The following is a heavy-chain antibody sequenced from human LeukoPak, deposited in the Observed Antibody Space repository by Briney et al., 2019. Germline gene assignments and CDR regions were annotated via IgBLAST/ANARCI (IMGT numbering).Heavy chain of an antibody. J-gene: IGHJ4*02. Sequence: GGSLRLSCAASGFTFSSYWMSWVRQAPGKGLEWVANIKQDGSEKDYVDSVKGRFTISRDNAKNSLYLQMNSLRAEDTAVYYCARVNNTVVTPPYFDYWGQGTLVTVSS. CDR3: ARVNNTVVTPPYFDY. V-gene: IGHV3-7*01. D-gene: IGHD4-23*01. CDR2: IKQDGSEK. CDR1: GFTFSSYW.